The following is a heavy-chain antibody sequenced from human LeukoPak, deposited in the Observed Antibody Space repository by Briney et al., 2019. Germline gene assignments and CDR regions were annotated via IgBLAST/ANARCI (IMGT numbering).Heavy chain of an antibody. CDR1: GYTFTSYG. J-gene: IGHJ4*02. Sequence: ASVKVSCKASGYTFTSYGISWVRQAPGQGLEWMGWISAYNGNTNYAQKLQGRVTMTTDTSTSTAYMGLRSLRSDDTAVYYCARVPTYCSGGSCYPDNYYFDYWGQGTLVTVSP. D-gene: IGHD2-15*01. V-gene: IGHV1-18*04. CDR2: ISAYNGNT. CDR3: ARVPTYCSGGSCYPDNYYFDY.